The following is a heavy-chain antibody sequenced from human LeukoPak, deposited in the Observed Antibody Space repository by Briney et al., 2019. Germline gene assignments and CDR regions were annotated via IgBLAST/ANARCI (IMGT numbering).Heavy chain of an antibody. D-gene: IGHD2-2*03. CDR1: GYSFPTYW. CDR2: IYPDESNI. Sequence: GESLKISCKGSGYSFPTYWIAWVRQMPGKGLEWVGIIYPDESNIRYSPSFQGPVTISADKSISTAYLQWSSLKASDTAMYYWARPPSRGYSSSFEYWGQGTLVTVSS. J-gene: IGHJ4*02. CDR3: ARPPSRGYSSSFEY. V-gene: IGHV5-51*01.